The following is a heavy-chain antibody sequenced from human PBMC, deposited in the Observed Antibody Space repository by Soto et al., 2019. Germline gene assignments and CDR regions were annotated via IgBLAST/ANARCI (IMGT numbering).Heavy chain of an antibody. J-gene: IGHJ4*02. CDR3: ARTNEFQPFRPNDH. D-gene: IGHD1-1*01. V-gene: IGHV3-7*01. CDR1: GFTFSTDW. Sequence: PGGSLRLSCTASGFTFSTDWMSWVRQAPGKGLEWVANIKEDGSDEYYVDSVKGRFTISRDNAKNSVYLQMNSLRVEDSALYYCARTNEFQPFRPNDHWGQGTLVTVSS. CDR2: IKEDGSDE.